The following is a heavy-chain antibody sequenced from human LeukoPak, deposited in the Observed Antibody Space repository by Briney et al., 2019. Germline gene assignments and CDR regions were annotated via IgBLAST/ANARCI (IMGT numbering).Heavy chain of an antibody. D-gene: IGHD3-9*01. V-gene: IGHV3-7*01. CDR3: ARDDRGQLLRYFVPSTIGDAFDI. CDR2: IKQDGSEK. J-gene: IGHJ3*02. Sequence: GGSLRLSCAASGFTFSSFWMSWVRQAPGKGLEWVPNIKQDGSEKYYVDSVKGRFTISRDNAKNSLYLQMNSLRAEDTAVYYCARDDRGQLLRYFVPSTIGDAFDIWGQGTMVTVSS. CDR1: GFTFSSFW.